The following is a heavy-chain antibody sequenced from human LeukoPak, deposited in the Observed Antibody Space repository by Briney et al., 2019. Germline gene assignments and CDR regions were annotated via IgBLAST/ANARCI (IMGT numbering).Heavy chain of an antibody. Sequence: GTSLRLSCAASGFTFSNYGMYRVRQAPGKGLERVAGIWYDGGYKYYADSVKGRFTISRDNSKKTLFLQMDSLRAEDTAIYYCARNYYDSSGYQESTFNYWGQGTLVTVSS. CDR3: ARNYYDSSGYQESTFNY. V-gene: IGHV3-33*01. J-gene: IGHJ4*02. CDR2: IWYDGGYK. CDR1: GFTFSNYG. D-gene: IGHD3-22*01.